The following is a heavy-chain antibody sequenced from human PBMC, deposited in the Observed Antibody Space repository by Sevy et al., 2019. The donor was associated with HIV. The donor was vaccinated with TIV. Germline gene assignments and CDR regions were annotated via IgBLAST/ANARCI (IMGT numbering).Heavy chain of an antibody. D-gene: IGHD3-10*01. CDR3: AGLASLLWFGELKLDV. CDR1: GLTVKNNY. J-gene: IGHJ6*02. CDR2: IYSGGTT. Sequence: GGSLRLSCAASGLTVKNNYFNWVRQAPGKGLEWVSIIYSGGTTFYADSVKGRFIISRDNSKNTLYLQMNSLRAEDTAVYYCAGLASLLWFGELKLDVWGQGTTVTVSS. V-gene: IGHV3-53*01.